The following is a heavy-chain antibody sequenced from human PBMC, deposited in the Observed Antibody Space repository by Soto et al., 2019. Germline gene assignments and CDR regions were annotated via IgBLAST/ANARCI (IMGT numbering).Heavy chain of an antibody. CDR1: GGTFSSYT. D-gene: IGHD6-13*01. J-gene: IGHJ5*02. V-gene: IGHV1-69*02. Sequence: QVQLVQSGAEVKKPGASVKVSCKASGGTFSSYTISWVRQAPGQGLEWMGRIIPILGIANYAQKFQGRVTITADKSTSTAYMELSSLRSEDTAVYYCARSGRSSSWYVVNFAPWGQGTLVTVSS. CDR2: IIPILGIA. CDR3: ARSGRSSSWYVVNFAP.